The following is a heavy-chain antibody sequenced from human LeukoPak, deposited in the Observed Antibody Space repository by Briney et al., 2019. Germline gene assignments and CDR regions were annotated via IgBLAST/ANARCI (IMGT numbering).Heavy chain of an antibody. D-gene: IGHD6-13*01. CDR3: ARAGSSWSFDY. J-gene: IGHJ4*02. CDR2: IYYSGST. V-gene: IGHV4-59*01. Sequence: PSETLSLNCSVSGGSISSYYWSWIRQPPGKGLEWIGYIYYSGSTNYNPSLKSRVTISVDTSKNQLSLKLTSVTAADTAVYYCARAGSSWSFDYWGQGTLVTVSS. CDR1: GGSISSYY.